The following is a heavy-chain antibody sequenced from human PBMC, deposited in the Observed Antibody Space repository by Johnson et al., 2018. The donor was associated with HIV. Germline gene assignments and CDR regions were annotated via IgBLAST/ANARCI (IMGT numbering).Heavy chain of an antibody. CDR3: AKGRSSTPWEHAFNI. CDR1: GFTFTSYA. J-gene: IGHJ3*02. D-gene: IGHD1-1*01. CDR2: ISYDGCNK. V-gene: IGHV3-30*04. Sequence: QVQLVESGGGVVQPGRSLRLSCAASGFTFTSYAMHWVRHAPGKVLEWVSVISYDGCNKYYVDSVKGRFTISRDNSKNTLYLQMNCLRAEDPAVYYCAKGRSSTPWEHAFNIWGQGTMVTVSA.